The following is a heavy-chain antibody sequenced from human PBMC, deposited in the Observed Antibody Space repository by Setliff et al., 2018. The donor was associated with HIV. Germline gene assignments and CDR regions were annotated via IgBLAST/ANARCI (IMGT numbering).Heavy chain of an antibody. D-gene: IGHD3-9*01. J-gene: IGHJ4*02. Sequence: PSETLSLTCTVSGGSMNKYYWSWIRQPPGKGLEWIGFIYYSGSTKYNPSLKSRVTISVDTSKNEFSLKLTSVTAPDTAVYYCARQAKTFSYDILTGYYRFFDTWGQGLLVTVSS. V-gene: IGHV4-59*08. CDR1: GGSMNKYY. CDR3: ARQAKTFSYDILTGYYRFFDT. CDR2: IYYSGST.